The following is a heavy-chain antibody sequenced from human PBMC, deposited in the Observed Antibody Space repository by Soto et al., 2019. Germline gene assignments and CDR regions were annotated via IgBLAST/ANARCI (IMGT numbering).Heavy chain of an antibody. D-gene: IGHD4-4*01. CDR1: GFTFDDYA. CDR2: TSWNSGSR. V-gene: IGHV3-9*01. J-gene: IGHJ3*02. CDR3: AKRMRDLEIRQTTVTTFWGPFHI. Sequence: EVQLVESGGGLVQPGRSLRLSCAASGFTFDDYAMHWVRQVPGKGPEWVSGTSWNSGSRGYAESVRGRFNISRDNAKTSLYLQINGLSAEGGALYPCAKRMRDLEIRQTTVTTFWGPFHIWGPGTMVTVSS.